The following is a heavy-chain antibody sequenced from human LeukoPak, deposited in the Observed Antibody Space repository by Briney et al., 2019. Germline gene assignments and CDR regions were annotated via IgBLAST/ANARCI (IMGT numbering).Heavy chain of an antibody. D-gene: IGHD6-19*01. V-gene: IGHV4-34*01. CDR2: INHSGST. CDR3: ARAAAETGAFRDNWFDP. J-gene: IGHJ5*02. Sequence: SETLSLTCAVYSGSFSGYYWSWIRQPPGKGLEWIGEINHSGSTNYNPSLKSRVTISVDTSKNQFSLKLSSVTAADTAVYYCARAAAETGAFRDNWFDPWGQGTLVTVSS. CDR1: SGSFSGYY.